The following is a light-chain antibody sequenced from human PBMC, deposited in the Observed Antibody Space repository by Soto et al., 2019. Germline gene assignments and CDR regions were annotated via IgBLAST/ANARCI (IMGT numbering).Light chain of an antibody. CDR2: GAS. Sequence: ENVLTQSTGTLSLSPGERATLSCRASQTVSSYLTWYQQRPGQAPRLLISGASRRATGIPDRVGGSGSGTDVTLTISRLDPKDFALYYCQQYGTSPVTCGRRTGLEIK. CDR3: QQYGTSPVT. V-gene: IGKV3-20*01. J-gene: IGKJ5*01. CDR1: QTVSSY.